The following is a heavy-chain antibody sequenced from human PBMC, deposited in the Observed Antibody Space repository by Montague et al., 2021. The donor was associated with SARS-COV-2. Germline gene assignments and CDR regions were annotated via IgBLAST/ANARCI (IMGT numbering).Heavy chain of an antibody. D-gene: IGHD3-3*01. J-gene: IGHJ6*02. CDR2: IYYSGST. V-gene: IGHV4-59*01. CDR3: ARLRVLGWLLWFPVSYTDV. CDR1: GGSISSYY. Sequence: SETLSLTCTVSGGSISSYYWSWIRQPPGKGLDWIGYIYYSGSTNYNPSLKSRGTISVHTSKNQFSLKLSSVTAADTAVYYCARLRVLGWLLWFPVSYTDVWGQGTTVTVSS.